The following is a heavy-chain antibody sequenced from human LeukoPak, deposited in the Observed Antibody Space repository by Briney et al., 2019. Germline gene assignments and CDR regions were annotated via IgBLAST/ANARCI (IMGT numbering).Heavy chain of an antibody. D-gene: IGHD3-10*01. J-gene: IGHJ5*01. Sequence: ASVKVSCKTSGYTFTNYYVHWVRQAPGQGLEWMGYIIPDSGGADYDQKFQGRVTMARDTSISTAYMELRRLRSDDTAVYYCARFIMVLGVIRYWFDSWGQGTLVTVSS. CDR2: IIPDSGGA. V-gene: IGHV1-2*02. CDR1: GYTFTNYY. CDR3: ARFIMVLGVIRYWFDS.